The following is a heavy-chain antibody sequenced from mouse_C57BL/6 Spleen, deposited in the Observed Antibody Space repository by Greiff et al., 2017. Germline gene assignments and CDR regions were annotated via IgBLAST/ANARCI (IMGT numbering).Heavy chain of an antibody. CDR2: IYPGDGDT. J-gene: IGHJ2*01. CDR3: AREGGY. V-gene: IGHV1-82*01. Sequence: QVQLQQSGPELVKPGASVKISCKASGYAFSSSWMNWVKQRPGKGLEWIGRIYPGDGDTNYNGKFKGKATLTADKSSSTAYMQLSSLPSEDSAVYFCAREGGYWGQGTTLTVSS. CDR1: GYAFSSSW.